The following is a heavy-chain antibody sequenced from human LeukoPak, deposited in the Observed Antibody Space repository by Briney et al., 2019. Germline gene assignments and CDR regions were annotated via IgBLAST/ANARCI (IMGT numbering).Heavy chain of an antibody. D-gene: IGHD2-2*01. CDR2: ISAYNGNT. CDR3: ARVPDGVYCSSTSCYEY. J-gene: IGHJ4*02. Sequence: ASVKVSCKASGYTFTSYGISWVRQAPGQGLEWMGWISAYNGNTNYAQKLQGRVTMTTDTSTSTAYMELRSLRSDGTAVYYCARVPDGVYCSSTSCYEYWGQGTLVTVSS. CDR1: GYTFTSYG. V-gene: IGHV1-18*01.